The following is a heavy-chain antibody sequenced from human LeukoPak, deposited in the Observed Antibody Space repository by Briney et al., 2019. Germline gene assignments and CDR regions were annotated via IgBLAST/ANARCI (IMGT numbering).Heavy chain of an antibody. Sequence: ASVKVSCKASGGTFSSYAISWARQAPGQGLEWMGRIIPILGIANYAQKFQGRVTITADKSTSTACMELSSLRSEDTAVYYCARGYYYDSSDYYFDYWGQGTLVTVSS. D-gene: IGHD3-22*01. V-gene: IGHV1-69*04. CDR1: GGTFSSYA. J-gene: IGHJ4*02. CDR2: IIPILGIA. CDR3: ARGYYYDSSDYYFDY.